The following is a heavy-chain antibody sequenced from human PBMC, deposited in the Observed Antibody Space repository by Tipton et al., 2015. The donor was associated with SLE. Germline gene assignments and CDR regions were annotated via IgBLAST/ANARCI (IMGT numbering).Heavy chain of an antibody. J-gene: IGHJ4*02. Sequence: GLVKPSETLSLTCNVSGYSISSGYYWGWTRQAPGKGLEWIGSIYHSGSTSYNPSLKSRVTISVNTSKNQFSLRLSSVTAADTAMFYCASGTLEWSHEPDYWGQGTLATVSS. D-gene: IGHD3-3*01. V-gene: IGHV4-38-2*02. CDR1: GYSISSGYY. CDR2: IYHSGST. CDR3: ASGTLEWSHEPDY.